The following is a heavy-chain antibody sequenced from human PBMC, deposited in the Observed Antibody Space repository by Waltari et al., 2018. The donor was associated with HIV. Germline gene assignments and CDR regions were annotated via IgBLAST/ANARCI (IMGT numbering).Heavy chain of an antibody. CDR1: GCSLSIRTHY. CDR2: IHYSGSN. D-gene: IGHD2-15*01. V-gene: IGHV4-39*01. CDR3: ARRGPDIVVVVAAPNNWFDP. J-gene: IGHJ5*02. Sequence: QLQLQESGPGLVKPSETLSLTCPFSGCSLSIRTHYWGWIRQPPGKLLVLFGSIHYSGSNDYNPSLKSRVTISVDTSKNQFSLKLSSVTAADTAVYYCARRGPDIVVVVAAPNNWFDPWGQGTLVTVSS.